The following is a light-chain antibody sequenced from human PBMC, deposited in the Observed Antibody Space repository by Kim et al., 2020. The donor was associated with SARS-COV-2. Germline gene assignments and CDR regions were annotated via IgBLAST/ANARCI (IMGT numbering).Light chain of an antibody. CDR1: SSDVGCYNY. Sequence: PGQSVTISCTGTSSDVGCYNYVSWYQQHPGKAPKLMIYEVSKRPSGVPDRFSGSKSGNTASLTVSGLQAEDEADYYCSSYAGSNIVFGGGTQLTVL. CDR2: EVS. J-gene: IGLJ3*02. V-gene: IGLV2-8*01. CDR3: SSYAGSNIV.